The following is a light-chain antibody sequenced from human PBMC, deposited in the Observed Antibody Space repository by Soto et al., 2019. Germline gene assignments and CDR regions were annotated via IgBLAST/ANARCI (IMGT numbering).Light chain of an antibody. Sequence: QAVVTQPPSTSATAGQRVTISCSGSSSNIGTYTVNWYQQVPGTAPKLLIYDNSERPSGVPDRFSGSKSGTSASLAISGLQSGDEADYYCAAWDDSLNGLFFGGGTKVTVL. CDR1: SSNIGTYT. CDR2: DNS. J-gene: IGLJ2*01. CDR3: AAWDDSLNGLF. V-gene: IGLV1-44*01.